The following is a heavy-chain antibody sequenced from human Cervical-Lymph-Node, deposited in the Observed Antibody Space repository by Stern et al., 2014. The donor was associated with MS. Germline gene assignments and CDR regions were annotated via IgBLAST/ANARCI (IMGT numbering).Heavy chain of an antibody. Sequence: MQLVESGGGVVQPARPLRLSCAASGFTFSSSGMHWVRQAPGQGLEWLAIIWYDGSNTYYADSVKGRFTISRDNSKNTLYLQMNSLRAEDTAVYYCAREGGNTAEYFQHWGQGTLVTVSS. J-gene: IGHJ1*01. CDR1: GFTFSSSG. CDR3: AREGGNTAEYFQH. V-gene: IGHV3-33*01. CDR2: IWYDGSNT. D-gene: IGHD4-23*01.